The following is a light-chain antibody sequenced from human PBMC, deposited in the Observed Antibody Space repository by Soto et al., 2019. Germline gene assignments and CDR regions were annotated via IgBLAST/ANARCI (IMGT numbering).Light chain of an antibody. Sequence: EIVMTQSPATLSVSPGERATLSCRASQSVSSYLAWYQQKPGQAPRLLIYDASNRATGIPARFSGSGSGTDFTLTISSLEPEDFAVYYCQQFRTVGQGTKVDIK. V-gene: IGKV3-11*01. CDR2: DAS. CDR1: QSVSSY. J-gene: IGKJ1*01. CDR3: QQFRT.